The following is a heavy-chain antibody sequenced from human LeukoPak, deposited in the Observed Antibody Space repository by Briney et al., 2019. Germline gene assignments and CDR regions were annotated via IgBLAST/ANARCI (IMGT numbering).Heavy chain of an antibody. D-gene: IGHD6-19*01. Sequence: GSLRLSCAASGFTFSNAWMSWVRQPPGKGLEWIGEIYHSGSTNYNPSLKSRVTISVDKPKNQFSLNLTSVTAADTAVYYCARYIIRYNSGWYCWFDPWGQGTLVTVSS. CDR3: ARYIIRYNSGWYCWFDP. J-gene: IGHJ5*02. V-gene: IGHV4-4*02. CDR2: IYHSGST. CDR1: GFTFSNAW.